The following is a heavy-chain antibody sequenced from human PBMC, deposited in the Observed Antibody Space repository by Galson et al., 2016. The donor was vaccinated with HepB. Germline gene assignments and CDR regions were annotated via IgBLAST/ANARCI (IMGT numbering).Heavy chain of an antibody. V-gene: IGHV5-51*03. Sequence: QSGAEVKKPGESLKISCKVSGYSFAAYWIGWVRQMPGKGLEWMGIIYPGDSDARYRPSFEGQVTMSVDKSIDTAYLQWSSLNASDTAMYYCARLGAVGATGHFDYWGQGTLVTVSS. CDR1: GYSFAAYW. D-gene: IGHD1-26*01. CDR3: ARLGAVGATGHFDY. J-gene: IGHJ4*02. CDR2: IYPGDSDA.